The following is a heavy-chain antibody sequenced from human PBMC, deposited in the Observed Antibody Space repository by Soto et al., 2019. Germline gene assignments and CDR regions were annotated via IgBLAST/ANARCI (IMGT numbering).Heavy chain of an antibody. V-gene: IGHV3-33*01. CDR2: IWYDGSNK. J-gene: IGHJ6*02. CDR1: GFTFSSYG. CDR3: ARDGADYHTGYYYGMDV. Sequence: QVQLVESGGGVVQPGRSLRLSCAASGFTFSSYGMHWVRQAPGKGLEWVAVIWYDGSNKYYADSVKGRFTISRDNSKNTLYLQMNSLRAEDTAVYYCARDGADYHTGYYYGMDVWGQGTTVTVSS. D-gene: IGHD5-12*01.